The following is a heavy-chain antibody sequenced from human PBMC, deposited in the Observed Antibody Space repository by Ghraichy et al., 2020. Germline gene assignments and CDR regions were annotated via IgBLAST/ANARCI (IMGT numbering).Heavy chain of an antibody. D-gene: IGHD3-10*01. CDR3: TRGGRGAWFDP. CDR1: GFTFSNYA. V-gene: IGHV3-23*01. J-gene: IGHJ5*02. CDR2: ITGTGAGR. Sequence: GGSLRLSCVASGFTFSNYAMSWVRQAPGKGLEWISAITGTGAGRNYPDSVKGRFTISRDNSKNTLYLQMNGLRADDTAVYHCTRGGRGAWFDPWGQGTLVTVSS.